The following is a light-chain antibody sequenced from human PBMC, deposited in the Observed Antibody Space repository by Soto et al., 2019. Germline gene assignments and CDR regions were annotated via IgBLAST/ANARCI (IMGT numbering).Light chain of an antibody. CDR2: TTS. J-gene: IGKJ2*01. CDR3: LLPHSYPYT. CDR1: QDIRND. V-gene: IGKV1-17*02. Sequence: DIQMTQSPSSLSASVGDRVTITCRASQDIRNDIGWYQQKPGQAPKRLIYTTSNLQTGGPSGFSGRVSATEFSLTINHLQAEHFATDHRLLPHSYPYTSRQGHK.